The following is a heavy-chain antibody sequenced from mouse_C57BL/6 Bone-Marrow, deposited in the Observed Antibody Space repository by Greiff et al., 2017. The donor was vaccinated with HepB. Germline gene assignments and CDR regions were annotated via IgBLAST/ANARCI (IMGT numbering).Heavy chain of an antibody. CDR3: ARDAGGYDEDYAMDY. V-gene: IGHV7-1*01. J-gene: IGHJ4*01. D-gene: IGHD2-2*01. CDR1: GFTFSDFY. CDR2: SRNKANDYTT. Sequence: EVQGVDSGGGLVQSGRSLRLSCATSGFTFSDFYMEWVRQAPGKGLEWIAASRNKANDYTTEYSASVKGRFIVSRDTSQSILYLQMNALRAEDTAIYYCARDAGGYDEDYAMDYWGQGTSVTVSS.